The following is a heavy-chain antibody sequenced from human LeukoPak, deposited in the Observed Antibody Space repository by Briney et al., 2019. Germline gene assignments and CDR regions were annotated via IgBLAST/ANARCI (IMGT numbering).Heavy chain of an antibody. CDR1: GFTFGDYA. Sequence: GGSLRLSCTASGFTFGDYAMSWVRQAPGKGLEWVGFIRSNTFGGTGEYAASVKGRFIISRDDSKSIAYLQMNSLKTEDTAVYYCTRDQYRYNYGSGSSGLFDYWGQGTLVTVS. D-gene: IGHD3-10*01. CDR2: IRSNTFGGTG. V-gene: IGHV3-49*04. J-gene: IGHJ4*02. CDR3: TRDQYRYNYGSGSSGLFDY.